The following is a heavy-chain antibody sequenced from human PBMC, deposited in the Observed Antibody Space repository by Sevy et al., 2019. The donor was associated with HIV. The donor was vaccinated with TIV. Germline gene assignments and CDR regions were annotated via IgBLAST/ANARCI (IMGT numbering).Heavy chain of an antibody. V-gene: IGHV3-30*18. D-gene: IGHD5-12*01. CDR1: GFTFSHSG. J-gene: IGHJ4*02. Sequence: GGCLRLSCVGSGFTFSHSGMHWVRQSPGKGPQWLAVISADGSYEDYADSLKGRFKISRDDASNTVYLHLNSLTPKDTGVFYCAKEPPSGSFEFDDWGQGTLVTVSS. CDR2: ISADGSYE. CDR3: AKEPPSGSFEFDD.